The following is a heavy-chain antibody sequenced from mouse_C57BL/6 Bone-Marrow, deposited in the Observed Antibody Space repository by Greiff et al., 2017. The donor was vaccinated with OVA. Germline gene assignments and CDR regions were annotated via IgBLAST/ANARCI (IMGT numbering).Heavy chain of an antibody. CDR1: GFSFNTYA. CDR2: IRSKSTNYAT. CDR3: VRHSYYGSSPYWYFDV. J-gene: IGHJ1*03. V-gene: IGHV10-1*01. D-gene: IGHD1-1*01. Sequence: VQLKESGGGLVQPKGSLKLSCAASGFSFNTYAMNWVRQAPGKGLEWVARIRSKSTNYATYYADSVKDRFTISRDDSESMLYLQMNNLKTEDTAMYYCVRHSYYGSSPYWYFDVWGTGTTVTVSS.